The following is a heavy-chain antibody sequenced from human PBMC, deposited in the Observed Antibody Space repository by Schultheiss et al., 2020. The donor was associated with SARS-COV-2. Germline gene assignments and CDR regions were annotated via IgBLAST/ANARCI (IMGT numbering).Heavy chain of an antibody. Sequence: GESLKISCAASGFTFSSYWMHWVRQAPGKGLVWVSRINSDGSSTSYADSVKGRFTISRDNAKNTLYLQMNSLRAEDTAVYYCARGPVGATQGVYYWGQGTLVTVSS. D-gene: IGHD1-26*01. J-gene: IGHJ4*02. V-gene: IGHV3-74*01. CDR2: INSDGSST. CDR3: ARGPVGATQGVYY. CDR1: GFTFSSYW.